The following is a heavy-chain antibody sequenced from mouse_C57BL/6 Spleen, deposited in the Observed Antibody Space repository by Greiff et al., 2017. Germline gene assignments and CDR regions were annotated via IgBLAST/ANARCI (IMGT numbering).Heavy chain of an antibody. CDR3: ARNYDGYYVEAMDY. Sequence: EVMLVESGGGLVKPGGSLKLSCAASGFTFSDYGMHWVRQAPEKGLEWVAYISSGSSTIYYADTVKGRFTISRDNAKNTLFLQMTSLRSEDTAMYYCARNYDGYYVEAMDYWGQGTSVTVSS. J-gene: IGHJ4*01. CDR1: GFTFSDYG. V-gene: IGHV5-17*01. D-gene: IGHD2-3*01. CDR2: ISSGSSTI.